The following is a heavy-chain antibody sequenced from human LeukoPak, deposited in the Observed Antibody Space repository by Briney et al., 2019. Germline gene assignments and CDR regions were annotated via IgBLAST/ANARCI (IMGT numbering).Heavy chain of an antibody. CDR1: GDSVSNNIAT. CDR3: ARRISGHLDY. CDR2: TYYRSKWYN. D-gene: IGHD2/OR15-2a*01. V-gene: IGHV6-1*01. Sequence: SQTLSLTFAISGDSVSNNIATWNWLRQSPSRGLEWLGRTYYRSKWYNDYAVSVKSRITINPDTSKNQFSLQLNSVTPEDTAVYYCARRISGHLDYWGQGTLVTVSS. J-gene: IGHJ4*02.